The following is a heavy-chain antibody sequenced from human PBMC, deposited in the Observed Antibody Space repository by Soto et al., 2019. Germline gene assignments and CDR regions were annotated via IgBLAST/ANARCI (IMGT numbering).Heavy chain of an antibody. J-gene: IGHJ4*02. Sequence: PGETLKISCQCSRYTFSHFCIVWVRQLPGKGFEWMGMIYPDDHETRYSPSFHGKVTISADKSINTAYLQWNSLEASDTACYFCARSPRSSPYFDYWGQGALVTVSS. V-gene: IGHV5-51*01. CDR3: ARSPRSSPYFDY. CDR1: RYTFSHFC. CDR2: IYPDDHET. D-gene: IGHD6-13*01.